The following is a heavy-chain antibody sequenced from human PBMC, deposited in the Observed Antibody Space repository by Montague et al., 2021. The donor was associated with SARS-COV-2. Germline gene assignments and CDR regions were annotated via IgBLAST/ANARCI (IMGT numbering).Heavy chain of an antibody. J-gene: IGHJ4*02. D-gene: IGHD3-22*01. Sequence: ALVKPTQTLTLTCTFSGFSLKTSGVGVGWIRQPPGEALEWLALIYWDDDRRYSPSLKSRLSITKDTSRNQEALTMTKMDPMDTATYYCARIGVTIDYYDYNGKSPFDHWGQGTLVTVSS. CDR3: ARIGVTIDYYDYNGKSPFDH. CDR2: IYWDDDR. V-gene: IGHV2-5*02. CDR1: GFSLKTSGVG.